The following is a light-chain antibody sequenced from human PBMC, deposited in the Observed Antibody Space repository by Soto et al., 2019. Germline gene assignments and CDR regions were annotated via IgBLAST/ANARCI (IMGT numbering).Light chain of an antibody. CDR2: EGH. Sequence: QSALAQPASVSGSPGQSITISCTGASGYVGTYSLVSWYQQHPGKAPKVVIYEGHKRPSGVPDRFSGSNSVNTASLTISGLQTDDEADYYCCLYVGATTYVFGTGTKLTVL. CDR1: SGYVGTYSL. CDR3: CLYVGATTYV. V-gene: IGLV2-23*01. J-gene: IGLJ1*01.